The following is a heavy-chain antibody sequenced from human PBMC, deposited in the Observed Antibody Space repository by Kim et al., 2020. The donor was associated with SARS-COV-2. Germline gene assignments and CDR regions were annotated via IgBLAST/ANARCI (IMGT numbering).Heavy chain of an antibody. J-gene: IGHJ4*02. D-gene: IGHD3-10*01. CDR2: INHSGST. CDR3: ARERGGIWYGSGSYLY. CDR1: GGSFSGYY. V-gene: IGHV4-34*01. Sequence: SETLSLTCAVYGGSFSGYYWSWIRQPPGKGLEWIGEINHSGSTNYNPSLKSRVTISVDTSKNQFSLKLSSVTAADTAVYYCARERGGIWYGSGSYLYWGQGTLVTVSS.